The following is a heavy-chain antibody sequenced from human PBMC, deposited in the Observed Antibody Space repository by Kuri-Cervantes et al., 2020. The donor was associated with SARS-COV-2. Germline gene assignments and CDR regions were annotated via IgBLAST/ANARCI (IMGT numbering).Heavy chain of an antibody. CDR2: ISYDGSNK. Sequence: GGSLRLSCAASGFTFSSYAMHWVCKAPGKGLEWVAVISYDGSNKYYADSVEGRFTISRDNSKNTLYLQMNSLRAEDTAVYYCARKGSLDNYYYYYMYVWGKRTTVTVSS. J-gene: IGHJ6*03. CDR3: ARKGSLDNYYYYYMYV. V-gene: IGHV3-30*04. CDR1: GFTFSSYA.